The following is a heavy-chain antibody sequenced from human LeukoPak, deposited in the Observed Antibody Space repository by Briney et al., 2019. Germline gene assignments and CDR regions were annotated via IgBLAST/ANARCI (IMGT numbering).Heavy chain of an antibody. J-gene: IGHJ5*02. CDR3: AKGEALVYATVNWFDP. CDR2: ISGSGTTT. Sequence: PGGSLRLSCVASGFTFSNCAMSWVRQAPGKGLEWVSVISGSGTTTNYGDSVRGRFTISRDNSKNTVFLQMNDLRAEDTAVYYCAKGEALVYATVNWFDPRGQGTLVTVSS. D-gene: IGHD2-8*01. V-gene: IGHV3-23*01. CDR1: GFTFSNCA.